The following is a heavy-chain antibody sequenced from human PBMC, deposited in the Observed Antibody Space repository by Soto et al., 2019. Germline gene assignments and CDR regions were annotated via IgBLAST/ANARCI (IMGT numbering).Heavy chain of an antibody. Sequence: EVQLLESGGGLIQPGGSLTLSCAASGFTLGTYGMGWVRQAPGKGLEWVSTITGGNTYYAASVKGRFTIARNNSKNTLYLQMSNLRAEDTALYYCAQDKERGGYDSDFDSWGQGTLVTVCS. CDR2: ITGGNT. CDR1: GFTLGTYG. CDR3: AQDKERGGYDSDFDS. J-gene: IGHJ4*02. D-gene: IGHD5-12*01. V-gene: IGHV3-23*01.